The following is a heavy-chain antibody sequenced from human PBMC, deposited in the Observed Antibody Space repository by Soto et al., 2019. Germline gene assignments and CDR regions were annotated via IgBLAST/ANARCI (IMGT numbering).Heavy chain of an antibody. CDR2: IYYSGST. Sequence: LSLTCTVSGGSISSSSYYWGWIRQPPGKGLEWIGSIYYSGSTYYNPSLKSRLTISVDTSKNQFSLKLSSVTAADTAVYYCAIRVLRYFDWLLYFDYWGQGTLVTVSS. CDR1: GGSISSSSYY. J-gene: IGHJ4*02. V-gene: IGHV4-39*01. CDR3: AIRVLRYFDWLLYFDY. D-gene: IGHD3-9*01.